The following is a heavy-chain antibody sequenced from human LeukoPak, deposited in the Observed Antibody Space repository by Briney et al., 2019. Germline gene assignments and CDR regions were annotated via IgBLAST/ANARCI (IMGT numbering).Heavy chain of an antibody. CDR2: INPNSGGT. CDR3: ARVDPFYSSGWYEDYYGMDV. D-gene: IGHD6-19*01. J-gene: IGHJ6*02. CDR1: GYTFTGYY. Sequence: ASVKVSCKASGYTFTGYYMHWVRQAPGQGLEWMGWINPNSGGTNYAQKFQGRVTMTRDTSISTAYMELSRLRSDDTAVYYCARVDPFYSSGWYEDYYGMDVWGQGTTVTVSS. V-gene: IGHV1-2*02.